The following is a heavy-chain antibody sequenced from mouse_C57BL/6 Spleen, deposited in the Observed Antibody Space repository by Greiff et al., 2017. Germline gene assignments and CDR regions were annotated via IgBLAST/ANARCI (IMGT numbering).Heavy chain of an antibody. D-gene: IGHD6-2*01. CDR1: GYTFTSYW. Sequence: QVQLQQPGAELVMPGASVKLSCKASGYTFTSYWMHWVKQRPGQGLEWIGEIDPSDSYTNYNQKFKGKSTLTVDKSSSTAYMQLSSLTSEDSAVYYCAGGGSLCYFDDWGTGTTVTVSS. CDR3: AGGGSLCYFDD. CDR2: IDPSDSYT. V-gene: IGHV1-69*01. J-gene: IGHJ1*03.